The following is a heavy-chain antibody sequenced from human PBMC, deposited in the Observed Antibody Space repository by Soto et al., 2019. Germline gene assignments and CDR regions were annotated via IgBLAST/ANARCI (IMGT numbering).Heavy chain of an antibody. CDR1: GYTFTNYA. Sequence: QVQLVQSGTEVRKPGASVKVSCKASGYTFTNYAINWVRQATGQGLEWLGWMNPNSGNTGYSEKFQGRVTMTSDTSTNIAYMELNSLKSEDTAVYYCARSSYGDTWGQGTLVTVSS. CDR2: MNPNSGNT. CDR3: ARSSYGDT. D-gene: IGHD4-17*01. V-gene: IGHV1-8*01. J-gene: IGHJ4*02.